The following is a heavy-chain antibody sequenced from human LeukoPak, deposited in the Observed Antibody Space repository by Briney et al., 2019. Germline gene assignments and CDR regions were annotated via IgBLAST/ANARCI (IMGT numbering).Heavy chain of an antibody. CDR1: GFTFSSYE. Sequence: GGSLRLSCAASGFTFSSYEMNWVRQAPGKGLEWVSYISSSGSTIYYADSVKGRFTISRDNAKNSLYLQMNSLRAEDTAVYYCARLAFTYYDSSGYLDYWGQGTLVTVSS. CDR3: ARLAFTYYDSSGYLDY. J-gene: IGHJ4*02. CDR2: ISSSGSTI. D-gene: IGHD3-22*01. V-gene: IGHV3-48*03.